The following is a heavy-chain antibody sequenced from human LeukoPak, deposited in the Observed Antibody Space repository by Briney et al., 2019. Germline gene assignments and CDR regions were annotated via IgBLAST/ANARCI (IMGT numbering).Heavy chain of an antibody. D-gene: IGHD2-15*01. J-gene: IGHJ4*02. Sequence: GGSLRLSCTVSGFSLSSYAMSWVRRAPGKGLEWVSATSSSDDGKYYADSVRGRFTISRDNSRNTMYLQMNSLRAEDTAVYYCAKVELLLEINVGVSHLDSWGQGIQVTVSS. CDR2: TSSSDDGK. V-gene: IGHV3-23*01. CDR3: AKVELLLEINVGVSHLDS. CDR1: GFSLSSYA.